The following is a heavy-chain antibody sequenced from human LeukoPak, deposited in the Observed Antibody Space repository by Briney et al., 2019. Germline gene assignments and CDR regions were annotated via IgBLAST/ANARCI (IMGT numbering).Heavy chain of an antibody. J-gene: IGHJ4*02. CDR2: IYYSGST. D-gene: IGHD1-1*01. CDR3: ARPARGIFDY. CDR1: GGSIGTTNYY. Sequence: SETLSLTCTVSGGSIGTTNYYWGWLRQPPGKGLEWIGGIYYSGSTYYNPSLKSRVTISVDTSKNQFSLKLSSVTAADTAVYYCARPARGIFDYWGQGTLVTVSS. V-gene: IGHV4-39*01.